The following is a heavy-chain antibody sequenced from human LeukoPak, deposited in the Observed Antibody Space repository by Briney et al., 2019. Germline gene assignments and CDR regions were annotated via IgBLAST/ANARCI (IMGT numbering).Heavy chain of an antibody. J-gene: IGHJ4*02. CDR2: INPNSGGT. CDR3: ASRSGSEAGKAYYFDY. D-gene: IGHD1-26*01. Sequence: ASVKVSCKASGYTFTGYYMHWVRQAPGQGLEWMGWINPNSGGTNYAQKFQGRVTMTRDTSISTAYMELSSLRSEDTAVYYCASRSGSEAGKAYYFDYWGQGTLVTVSS. V-gene: IGHV1-2*02. CDR1: GYTFTGYY.